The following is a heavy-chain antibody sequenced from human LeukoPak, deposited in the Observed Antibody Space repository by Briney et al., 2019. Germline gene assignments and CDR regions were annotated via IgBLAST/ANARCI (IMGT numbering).Heavy chain of an antibody. D-gene: IGHD3-3*01. CDR3: AKEGVGFDH. V-gene: IGHV3-30*04. Sequence: PGGSLRLSCAASGFTFSRNAMHWVRQAPGKGLEWVAVISYDGRNEDHAESVKGRFTISRDNSKNTVHLQMNSLRVDDTAVYYCAKEGVGFDHWGQGTLVTVSS. CDR2: ISYDGRNE. CDR1: GFTFSRNA. J-gene: IGHJ4*02.